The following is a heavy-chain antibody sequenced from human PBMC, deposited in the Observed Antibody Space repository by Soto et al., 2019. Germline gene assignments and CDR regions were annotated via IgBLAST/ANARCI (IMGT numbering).Heavy chain of an antibody. Sequence: ASVKVSCKASGYTFTSYGISWVRQAPEQGLEWMGWMNPNSGNTGYEQKFQGRVTMTRNTSISTAYMELSSLRSEDTAVYYCARVAYYYDSSGYSLIDYWGQGTLVTVSS. CDR1: GYTFTSYG. D-gene: IGHD3-22*01. CDR3: ARVAYYYDSSGYSLIDY. CDR2: MNPNSGNT. J-gene: IGHJ4*02. V-gene: IGHV1-8*02.